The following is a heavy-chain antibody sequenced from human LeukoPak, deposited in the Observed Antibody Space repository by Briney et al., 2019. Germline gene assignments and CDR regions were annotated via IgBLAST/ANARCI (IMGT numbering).Heavy chain of an antibody. V-gene: IGHV3-30-3*01. CDR3: ARDLSYDILTGPPDY. CDR1: GFTFSSYA. J-gene: IGHJ4*02. CDR2: ISYDGSNK. D-gene: IGHD3-9*01. Sequence: GTSLRPSWAASGFTFSSYAMRWVRQPAGNGLEWGAVISYDGSNKYYADSVKRRFTISRDNPKNTLYLQMNSLRAEDTAVYYCARDLSYDILTGPPDYWGQGTLVTVSS.